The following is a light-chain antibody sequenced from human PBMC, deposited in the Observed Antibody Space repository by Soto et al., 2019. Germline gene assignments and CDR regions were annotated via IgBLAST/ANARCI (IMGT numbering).Light chain of an antibody. J-gene: IGKJ5*01. CDR3: QQYDNWPPIT. V-gene: IGKV3-15*01. Sequence: EIVMTQSPATLSVSPRERATLSCRASQSVSSDLAWYQQKPGQAPRLLIYGASTRAAGIPARFSGSGSGTEFTLTISSLQSEDFAVYYCQQYDNWPPITFGQGTRLEIK. CDR2: GAS. CDR1: QSVSSD.